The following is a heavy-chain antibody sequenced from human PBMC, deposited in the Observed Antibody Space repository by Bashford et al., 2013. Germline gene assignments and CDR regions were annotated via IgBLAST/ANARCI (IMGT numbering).Heavy chain of an antibody. CDR3: ARSRYNRGGPFDY. Sequence: SETLSLTCTVSGGSVSSSSYLWAGSAGPREGLEWIGTMDYSGSTYYNPSLKSRVTISVDTSKSQFSLMLNSVTAADTAVYYCARSRYNRGGPFDYWGQGTLVTVSS. D-gene: IGHD1-14*01. CDR2: MDYSGST. V-gene: IGHV4-39*01. J-gene: IGHJ4*02. CDR1: GGSVSSSSYL.